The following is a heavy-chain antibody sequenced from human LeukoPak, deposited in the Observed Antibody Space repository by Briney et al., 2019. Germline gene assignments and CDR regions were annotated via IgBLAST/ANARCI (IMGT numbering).Heavy chain of an antibody. CDR1: GFTFSSYA. Sequence: AGGSLRLSCAASGFTFSSYAVHWVRQAPGKGVEWVAVISYDGSNKYYADSVKGRFTISRDNSKNTLYLQMNSLRAEDTAVYYCASAREEYNWFDPWGQGTLVTVSS. V-gene: IGHV3-30-3*01. D-gene: IGHD3-10*01. CDR2: ISYDGSNK. CDR3: ASAREEYNWFDP. J-gene: IGHJ5*02.